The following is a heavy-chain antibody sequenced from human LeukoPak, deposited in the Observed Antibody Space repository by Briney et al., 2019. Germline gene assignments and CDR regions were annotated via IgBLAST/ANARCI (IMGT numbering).Heavy chain of an antibody. Sequence: ASVKVSCKASGYTFTSYDINWVRQATGQGLEWMGWMNPNSGNTGYAQKFQGRVTITRNTSISTAYMELSSLGSEDTAVYYCARAYYDFWSGYYYYYMDVWGKGTTVTASS. CDR1: GYTFTSYD. D-gene: IGHD3-3*01. J-gene: IGHJ6*03. CDR2: MNPNSGNT. V-gene: IGHV1-8*03. CDR3: ARAYYDFWSGYYYYYMDV.